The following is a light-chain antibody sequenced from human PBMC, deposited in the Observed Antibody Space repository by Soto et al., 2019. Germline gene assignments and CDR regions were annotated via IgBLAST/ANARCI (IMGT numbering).Light chain of an antibody. CDR1: QTIDTY. J-gene: IGKJ1*01. CDR3: QQNFNFPRT. Sequence: DIRLTQSPSSLSASVGDRVTITCRASQTIDTYVNWYQHKPRTAPKVLIYAATYLQNGVPSRFSGTGSGADFTLTISSLQPEDFATYYCQQNFNFPRTFGQGTKVDIK. CDR2: AAT. V-gene: IGKV1-39*01.